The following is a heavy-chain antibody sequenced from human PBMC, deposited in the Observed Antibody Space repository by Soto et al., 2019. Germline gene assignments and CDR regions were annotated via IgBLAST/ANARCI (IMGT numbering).Heavy chain of an antibody. Sequence: QALSLTCTVSGGSISNGDYYGRRIRQPTGKGLEWIGDIYYSGSTYYKPTLKSRVTITVDTSKNKFSLKLSSVSAEDTAVYYCASEGNYDSSGYVVDFWGQGTLVTVSS. CDR3: ASEGNYDSSGYVVDF. V-gene: IGHV4-30-4*01. J-gene: IGHJ4*02. CDR1: GGSISNGDYY. D-gene: IGHD3-22*01. CDR2: IYYSGST.